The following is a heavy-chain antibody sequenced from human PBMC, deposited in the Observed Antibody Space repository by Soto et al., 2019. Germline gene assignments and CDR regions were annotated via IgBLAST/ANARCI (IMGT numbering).Heavy chain of an antibody. D-gene: IGHD5-12*01. J-gene: IGHJ5*02. CDR1: GDSVSSNTAS. CDR2: TYFRSKWYN. V-gene: IGHV6-1*01. CDR3: EKGDNLGPKTGYAFDP. Sequence: SQTLSLTCAISGDSVSSNTASWNWIRQSPSRGLEWLGRTYFRSKWYNDYAVSVKSRIIINTDTSNNQFSLQLNSVTPEDTAVYFCEKGDNLGPKTGYAFDPWGQGIMVTVSS.